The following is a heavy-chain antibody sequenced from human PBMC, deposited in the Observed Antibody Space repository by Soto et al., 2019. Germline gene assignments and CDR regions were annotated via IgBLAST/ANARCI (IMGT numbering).Heavy chain of an antibody. V-gene: IGHV4-30-2*01. D-gene: IGHD2-8*01. CDR2: IYHSGST. J-gene: IGHJ6*02. Sequence: SETLSLTCAVSGGSISSGGYSWSWIRQPPGKGLEWIGYIYHSGSTYYNPSLKSRVTISVDRSKNQFSLKLSSVTAADTAVYYCARDSTQDAILNYYYGLDVWGQGTTVTVSS. CDR1: GGSISSGGYS. CDR3: ARDSTQDAILNYYYGLDV.